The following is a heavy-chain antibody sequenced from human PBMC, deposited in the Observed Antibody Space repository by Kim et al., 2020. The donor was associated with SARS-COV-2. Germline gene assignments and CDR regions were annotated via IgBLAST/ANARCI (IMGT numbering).Heavy chain of an antibody. D-gene: IGHD2-15*01. J-gene: IGHJ6*02. CDR3: TRRGGGYGMDV. V-gene: IGHV5-51*01. CDR2: T. Sequence: TPYSPSFQGQVTISVDNSISTAYLQWSSLKAADTAVYYCTRRGGGYGMDVWGQGTTVTVSS.